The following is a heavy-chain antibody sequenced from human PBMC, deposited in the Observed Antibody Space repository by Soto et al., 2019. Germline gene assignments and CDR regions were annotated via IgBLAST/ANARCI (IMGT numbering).Heavy chain of an antibody. D-gene: IGHD1-26*01. CDR3: ARNSGSYYWVFDY. V-gene: IGHV4-31*03. J-gene: IGHJ4*02. CDR1: GCSISSGGYY. CDR2: IYYSGST. Sequence: QVQLQESGPGLMKPSQTLSLTCTVSGCSISSGGYYWSWIRQHPGKGLEWIGYIYYSGSTYYNPSLKSRVTISVDTSKNQFSLKLSSVTAADTAVYYCARNSGSYYWVFDYWGQGTLVTVSS.